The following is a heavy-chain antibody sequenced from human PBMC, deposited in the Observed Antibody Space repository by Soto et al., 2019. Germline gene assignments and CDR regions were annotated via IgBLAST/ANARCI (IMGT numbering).Heavy chain of an antibody. CDR3: AKDPTWGSTSPDY. V-gene: IGHV3-23*01. CDR2: ISGSGGST. D-gene: IGHD3-10*01. CDR1: GFTFSSYA. Sequence: SLRLSCAASGFTFSSYAMSWVRQAPGKGLEWVSAISGSGGSTYYADSVKGRFTISRDNSKNTLYLQMNSLRAEDTAVYYCAKDPTWGSTSPDYWGQGTLVTVSS. J-gene: IGHJ4*02.